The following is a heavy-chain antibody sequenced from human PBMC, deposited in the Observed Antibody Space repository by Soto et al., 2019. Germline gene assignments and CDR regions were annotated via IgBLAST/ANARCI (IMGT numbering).Heavy chain of an antibody. CDR1: GFSFSEAW. V-gene: IGHV3-15*07. CDR2: IKSKYDSGTR. J-gene: IGHJ4*02. CDR3: ATGPRPSSGRVGGTPPNFHF. Sequence: PGGSLRLSCAASGFSFSEAWMNWVRQAPGKGLEWVGHIKSKYDSGTREYAAPVKGRFTISRDDSIHTLYLQMNSLRTEDTAVYYCATGPRPSSGRVGGTPPNFHFWGQGTPVTVSS. D-gene: IGHD1-26*01.